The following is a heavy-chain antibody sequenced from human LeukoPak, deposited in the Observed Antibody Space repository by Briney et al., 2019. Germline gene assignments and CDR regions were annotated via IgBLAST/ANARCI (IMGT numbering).Heavy chain of an antibody. CDR1: GGSFSGYY. CDR2: INHSGST. Sequence: SETLSLTCAVYGGSFSGYYWSWIRQPPGKGLEWIGEINHSGSTNYNPSLKSQVTISVDTSKNQFSLKLSSVTAADTAVYYCARHVVVRDPPGGMDVWGQGTTVTVSS. V-gene: IGHV4-34*01. CDR3: ARHVVVRDPPGGMDV. D-gene: IGHD3-10*01. J-gene: IGHJ6*02.